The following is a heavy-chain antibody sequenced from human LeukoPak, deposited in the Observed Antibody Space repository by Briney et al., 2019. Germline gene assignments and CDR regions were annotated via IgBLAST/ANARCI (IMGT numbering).Heavy chain of an antibody. CDR3: ARLGCSSASCYPGN. V-gene: IGHV4-39*01. Sequence: SGTLSLTCTVSGGSISSSYYSWGWVRQPPGKGLEWIGSLYYSGWSTYYNPSLRSRVTISVDTSKNQFSLKLNSVTAADTAVYYCARLGCSSASCYPGNWGQGTLVTVSS. J-gene: IGHJ4*02. D-gene: IGHD2-2*01. CDR1: GGSISSSYYS. CDR2: LYYSGWST.